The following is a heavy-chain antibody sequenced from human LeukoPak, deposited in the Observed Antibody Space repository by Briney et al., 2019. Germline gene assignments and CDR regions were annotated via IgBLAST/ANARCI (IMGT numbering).Heavy chain of an antibody. V-gene: IGHV3-23*01. D-gene: IGHD6-13*01. CDR1: GFTFSSYA. CDR2: ISGSGGST. CDR3: AKQLVSNYYYYYMDV. J-gene: IGHJ6*03. Sequence: GGSLRLSCVASGFTFSSYAMSWVRQAPGKGLEWVSAISGSGGSTYYADSVKGRFTISRDNSKNTLYLQMNSLRAEDTAVYYCAKQLVSNYYYYYMDVWGKGTTVTVSS.